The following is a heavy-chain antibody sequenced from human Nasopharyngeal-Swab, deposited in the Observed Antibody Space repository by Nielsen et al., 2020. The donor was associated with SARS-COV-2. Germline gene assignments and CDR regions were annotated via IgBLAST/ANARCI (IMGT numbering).Heavy chain of an antibody. D-gene: IGHD3-10*01. CDR2: INHSGST. CDR1: GGSFSGYY. CDR3: ARGPWFGELYYFDY. Sequence: SETLSLTCAVYGGSFSGYYWSWIRQPPGKGLEWIGEINHSGSTNYNSSLKSRVTISVDTSKNQFSLKLSSVTAADTAVYYCARGPWFGELYYFDYWGQGTLVTVSS. V-gene: IGHV4-34*01. J-gene: IGHJ4*02.